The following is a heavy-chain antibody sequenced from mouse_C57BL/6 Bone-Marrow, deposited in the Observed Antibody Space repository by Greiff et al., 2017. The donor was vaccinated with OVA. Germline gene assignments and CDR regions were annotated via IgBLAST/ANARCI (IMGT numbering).Heavy chain of an antibody. D-gene: IGHD1-1*01. J-gene: IGHJ2*01. Sequence: QVQLKQPGAELVKPGASVKLSCKASGYTFTSYWMHWVKQRPGQGLEWIGMIHPNSGSTNYNEKFKSKATLTVDKSSSTAYMQLSSLTSEDSAVYYCARRTTVVPFDYWGQGTTLTVSS. CDR2: IHPNSGST. CDR1: GYTFTSYW. CDR3: ARRTTVVPFDY. V-gene: IGHV1-64*01.